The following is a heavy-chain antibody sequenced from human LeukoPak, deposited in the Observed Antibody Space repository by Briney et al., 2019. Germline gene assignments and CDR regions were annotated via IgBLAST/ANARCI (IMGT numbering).Heavy chain of an antibody. CDR2: IHYLGST. CDR3: ARRYCSGSSCYFFDY. CDR1: GGSISSYY. D-gene: IGHD2-15*01. Sequence: PSETLSLTCTVSGGSISSYYWSWIRQPPGKGLEWIGSIHYLGSTYYNPSLKTRVTISVDTSKNQFSLRLSSVTAADTAVYYCARRYCSGSSCYFFDYWGQGTLVTVSS. V-gene: IGHV4-39*01. J-gene: IGHJ4*02.